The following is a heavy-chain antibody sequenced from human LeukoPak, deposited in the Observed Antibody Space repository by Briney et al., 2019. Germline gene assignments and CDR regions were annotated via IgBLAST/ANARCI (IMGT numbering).Heavy chain of an antibody. CDR2: ISGSGGKT. D-gene: IGHD3-10*01. Sequence: GGSLRLSCAASGFTFSSYGMSWVRQAPGKGLEWVSAISGSGGKTYYAGSVKGRFTISRDNSKNTLYLQLSTVRAEDTALYYCARGGTNYYYLDVWGNGTTVTVSS. J-gene: IGHJ6*03. V-gene: IGHV3-23*01. CDR1: GFTFSSYG. CDR3: ARGGTNYYYLDV.